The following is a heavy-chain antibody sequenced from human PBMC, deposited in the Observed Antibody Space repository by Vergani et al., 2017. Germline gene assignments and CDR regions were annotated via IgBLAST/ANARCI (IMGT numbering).Heavy chain of an antibody. V-gene: IGHV3-23*01. J-gene: IGHJ4*02. Sequence: EVQLLESGGGLVQPGGSLRLTCAASEFTFSNYAMNWVRQAPGKGLEWVSGINGSGVSAYYTDSVKGRFTISRDNSKNMLFLQMNNLRTEDTAIYYCAKQYFVSGDYLFDYWGQGTLVTVSS. CDR2: INGSGVSA. D-gene: IGHD3-9*01. CDR3: AKQYFVSGDYLFDY. CDR1: EFTFSNYA.